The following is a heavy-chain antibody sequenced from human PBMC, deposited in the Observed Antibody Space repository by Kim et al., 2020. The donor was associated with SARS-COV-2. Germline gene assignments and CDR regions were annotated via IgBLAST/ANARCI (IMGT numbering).Heavy chain of an antibody. D-gene: IGHD2-2*01. Sequence: GGSLRLSCAASGFTFSSYAMHWVRQAPGKGLEWVAVISYDGSNKYYADSVKGRFTISRDNSKNTLYLQMNSLRAEDTAVYYCARGGLIVVVPAAPLIWRYYGMDVWGQGTTVTVSS. CDR2: ISYDGSNK. V-gene: IGHV3-30*04. CDR1: GFTFSSYA. CDR3: ARGGLIVVVPAAPLIWRYYGMDV. J-gene: IGHJ6*02.